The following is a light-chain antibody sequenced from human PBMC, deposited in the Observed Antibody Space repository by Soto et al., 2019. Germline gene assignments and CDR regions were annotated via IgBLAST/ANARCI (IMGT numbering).Light chain of an antibody. CDR3: HQYGRSPYT. J-gene: IGKJ2*01. CDR2: GSS. CDR1: QGIGSRY. Sequence: EIVLTQSPYTLPLSAGGRASLSCRASQGIGSRYLAWYQQKPGQAPRLLIYGSSIRATGIPDRFSGSGSGTDFTLTISRLQPEDVAVYYCHQYGRSPYTFGQGTKLEIK. V-gene: IGKV3-20*01.